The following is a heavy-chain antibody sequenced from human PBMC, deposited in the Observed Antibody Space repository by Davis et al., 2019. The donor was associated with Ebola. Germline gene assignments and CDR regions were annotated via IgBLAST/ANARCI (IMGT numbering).Heavy chain of an antibody. J-gene: IGHJ6*02. CDR2: ISGSGGST. CDR3: AREDGQETGLIYYFYGVDV. D-gene: IGHD1-1*01. V-gene: IGHV3-23*01. Sequence: GESLKISCAASGFTFSSYAMSWVRQAPGKGLEWVSAISGSGGSTYYADSVKGRFTISRDNSKNTLSLQMNSLRTEDTAVYYCAREDGQETGLIYYFYGVDVWGQGTTVTVSS. CDR1: GFTFSSYA.